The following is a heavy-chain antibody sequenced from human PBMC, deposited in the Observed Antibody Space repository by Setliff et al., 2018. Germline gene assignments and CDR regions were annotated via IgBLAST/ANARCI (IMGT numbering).Heavy chain of an antibody. Sequence: SETLSLTCTVSGGFISSSSYYWGWIRQPPGKGLEWIGRIYTSGSTNYNPSLKSRVTISVDTSKNQFSLKLSSVTAADTAVYYCARGKSVTASNWFDPWGQGTLVTVSS. V-gene: IGHV4-39*07. CDR2: IYTSGST. CDR3: ARGKSVTASNWFDP. D-gene: IGHD5-18*01. J-gene: IGHJ5*02. CDR1: GGFISSSSYY.